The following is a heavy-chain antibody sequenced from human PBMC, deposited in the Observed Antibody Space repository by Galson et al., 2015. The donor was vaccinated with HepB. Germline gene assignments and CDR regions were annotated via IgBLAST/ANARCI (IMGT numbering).Heavy chain of an antibody. CDR3: ARDYYGSGTRGGNWFDP. J-gene: IGHJ5*02. V-gene: IGHV1-69*04. Sequence: SVKVSCKASGGTFSSYAISWVRQAPGQGLEWMGRIIPILGIANYAQKFQGRVTITADKSTSTAYMELSSLRSEDTAVYYCARDYYGSGTRGGNWFDPWGQGTLVTVSS. CDR1: GGTFSSYA. D-gene: IGHD3-10*01. CDR2: IIPILGIA.